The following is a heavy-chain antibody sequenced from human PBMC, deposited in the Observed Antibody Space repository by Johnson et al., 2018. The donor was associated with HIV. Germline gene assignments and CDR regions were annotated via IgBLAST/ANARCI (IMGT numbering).Heavy chain of an antibody. CDR1: GFTVSSYY. J-gene: IGHJ3*02. CDR2: ISYHGTNK. Sequence: QVQLVESGGGLVQPGGSLRLSCAASGFTVSSYYMSWVRQAPGKGLEWVAVISYHGTNKYYADSVKGRFTISRDNSKNTLYLQMNSLRAEDTAVYYCARERYGSQAIDGFDIWGQGTMVTVSS. D-gene: IGHD2-15*01. V-gene: IGHV3-30-3*01. CDR3: ARERYGSQAIDGFDI.